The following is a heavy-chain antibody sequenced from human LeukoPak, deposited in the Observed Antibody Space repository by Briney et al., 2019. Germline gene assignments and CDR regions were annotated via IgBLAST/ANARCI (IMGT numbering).Heavy chain of an antibody. Sequence: GESLTISCKGSGYIFTNYWIGWVRQMPEKGLEWMGIIYPGDSDTRYSPSFQGQVTISADKSISTAYLQWSSLKASDTAMYYCARLTRYSSGWYLSDYWGQGTLVTVSS. CDR2: IYPGDSDT. CDR1: GYIFTNYW. V-gene: IGHV5-51*01. J-gene: IGHJ4*02. D-gene: IGHD6-19*01. CDR3: ARLTRYSSGWYLSDY.